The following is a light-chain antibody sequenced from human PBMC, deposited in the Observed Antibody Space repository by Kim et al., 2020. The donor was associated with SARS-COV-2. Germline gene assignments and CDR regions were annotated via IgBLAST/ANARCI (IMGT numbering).Light chain of an antibody. CDR1: SNDVGTYNL. V-gene: IGLV2-23*02. CDR2: EVS. J-gene: IGLJ3*02. CDR3: CSYAGGRVWV. Sequence: QSALTQPASVSGSPGQSITISCTGTSNDVGTYNLVSWFQQHPGKAPKLVVYEVSKRPSGVSDHFSGSKSGTTASLTISGLQAEYEADYYCCSYAGGRVWVFGGGTKLTVL.